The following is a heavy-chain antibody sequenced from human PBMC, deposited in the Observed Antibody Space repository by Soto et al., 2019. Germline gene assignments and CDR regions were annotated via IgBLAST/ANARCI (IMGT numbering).Heavy chain of an antibody. CDR2: ISTAKGFT. J-gene: IGHJ2*01. V-gene: IGHV1-18*01. Sequence: VQWVQSGAEVKEPGASVKVTCKASGYTFINFGITWVRQAPGQGLEWVGWISTAKGFTTYGEKFQGRVTMTAATATNTAYMDLSSLTSHYTAVYSCARDPACATGGTCHPEWYFEYWGRGTLVTFSS. CDR1: GYTFINFG. D-gene: IGHD2-8*02. CDR3: ARDPACATGGTCHPEWYFEY.